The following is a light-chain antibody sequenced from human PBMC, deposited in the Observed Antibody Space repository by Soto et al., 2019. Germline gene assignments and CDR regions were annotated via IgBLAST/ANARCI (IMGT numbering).Light chain of an antibody. CDR3: QQSFTTPRT. J-gene: IGKJ1*01. CDR2: TAS. CDR1: QNINNF. Sequence: DIQMTQSPSSRSASVGDRVTITCRASQNINNFLNWYQQQPGKAPDLLIYTASSLQSGVPSRFSGSGSGTDFTLTISSLQPEDFATYYCQQSFTTPRTFGQGTKVEIK. V-gene: IGKV1-39*01.